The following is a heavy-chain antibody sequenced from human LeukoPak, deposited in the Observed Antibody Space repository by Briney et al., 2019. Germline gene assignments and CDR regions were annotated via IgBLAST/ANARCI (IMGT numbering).Heavy chain of an antibody. D-gene: IGHD3-22*01. CDR1: GFTFSSYS. V-gene: IGHV3-48*04. CDR2: ISSSSSTI. J-gene: IGHJ4*02. CDR3: ARDQGDYYDSSGLDY. Sequence: GGSLRLSCAASGFTFSSYSMNWVRQAPGKGLEWVSYISSSSSTIYYADSVKGRFTISRDNAKNSLYLQMNSLRSDDTAVYYCARDQGDYYDSSGLDYWGQGTLVTVSS.